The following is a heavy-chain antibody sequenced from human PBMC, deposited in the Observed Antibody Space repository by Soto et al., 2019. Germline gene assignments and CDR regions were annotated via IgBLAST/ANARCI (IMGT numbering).Heavy chain of an antibody. CDR2: IYYSGST. Sequence: ASETLSLTCTVPGGSISSYYWSWIRQPPGKGLEWIGYIYYSGSTNYNPSLKSRVTISVDTSKNQFSLKLSSVTAADTAVYYCARAEDILTGHNWFDPWGQGTLVTVSS. V-gene: IGHV4-59*01. CDR3: ARAEDILTGHNWFDP. J-gene: IGHJ5*02. D-gene: IGHD3-9*01. CDR1: GGSISSYY.